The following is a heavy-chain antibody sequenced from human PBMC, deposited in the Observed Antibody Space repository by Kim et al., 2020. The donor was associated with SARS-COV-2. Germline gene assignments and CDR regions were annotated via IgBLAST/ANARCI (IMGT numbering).Heavy chain of an antibody. D-gene: IGHD6-13*01. Sequence: GESLKISCKGSGYSFTSYWIGWVRQMPGKGLEWMGIIYPGDSDTRYSPSFQGQVTISADKSISTAYLQWSSLKASDTAMYYCARRYAAAGIGDAFDIWGQGTMVTVSS. J-gene: IGHJ3*02. CDR1: GYSFTSYW. V-gene: IGHV5-51*01. CDR2: IYPGDSDT. CDR3: ARRYAAAGIGDAFDI.